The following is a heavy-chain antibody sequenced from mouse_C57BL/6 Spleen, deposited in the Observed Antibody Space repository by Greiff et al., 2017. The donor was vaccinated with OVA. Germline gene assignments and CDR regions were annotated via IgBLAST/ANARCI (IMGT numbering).Heavy chain of an antibody. D-gene: IGHD1-1*01. J-gene: IGHJ2*01. CDR3: ARSFITTVVASYYFDY. Sequence: VQLQQSGPELVKPGASVKIPCKASGYTFTDYNMDWVKQSHGKSLEWIGDINPNNGGTIYNQKFKGKATLTVDKSSSTAYMELRSLTSEDTAVYYCARSFITTVVASYYFDYWGQGTTLTVSS. V-gene: IGHV1-18*01. CDR2: INPNNGGT. CDR1: GYTFTDYN.